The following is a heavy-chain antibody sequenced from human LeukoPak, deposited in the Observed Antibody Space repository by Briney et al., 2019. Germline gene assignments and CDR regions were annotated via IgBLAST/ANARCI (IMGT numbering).Heavy chain of an antibody. CDR1: GFTFSSYA. D-gene: IGHD3-3*01. Sequence: GGSLRLSCAASGFTFSSYAMHWVRQAPGKGPEWVAVISYDGSNKYYADSVKGRFTISRDNSKNTLYLQMNSLRAVDTAVYYCAREYYDFWSGYYLYYYYGMDVWGQGTTVTVSS. CDR3: AREYYDFWSGYYLYYYYGMDV. V-gene: IGHV3-30-3*01. CDR2: ISYDGSNK. J-gene: IGHJ6*02.